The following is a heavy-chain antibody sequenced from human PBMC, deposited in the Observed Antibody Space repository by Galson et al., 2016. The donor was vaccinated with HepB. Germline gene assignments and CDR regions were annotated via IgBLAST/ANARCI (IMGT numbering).Heavy chain of an antibody. CDR2: ISWDEDK. CDR1: GLSLSSSGVG. D-gene: IGHD4-17*01. V-gene: IGHV2-5*02. Sequence: PALVKPTQTLTLTCSVSGLSLSSSGVGVSWIRQPPGKALEWLALISWDEDKYYSPSLKNRLTITKDTSKNQVVLTMTNMDPVDTATYYCTRKMGDYGDNDWFDPWGQGTLVTVSS. CDR3: TRKMGDYGDNDWFDP. J-gene: IGHJ5*02.